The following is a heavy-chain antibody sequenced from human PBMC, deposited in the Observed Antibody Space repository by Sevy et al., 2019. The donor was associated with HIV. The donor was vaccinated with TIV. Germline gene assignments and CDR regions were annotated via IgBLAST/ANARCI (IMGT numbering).Heavy chain of an antibody. CDR1: GFTFTYAW. J-gene: IGHJ4*02. CDR3: ATDTPLRASAYYS. Sequence: GGSLRLSCTASGFTFTYAWMTWVRQAPGKGLEWVGRIRSKSDGGTTEYAAPVKGRFIVSRDDSKNTLYLQLNSLKTEDTAVYYCATDTPLRASAYYSWGQGTLVTVSS. D-gene: IGHD4-4*01. CDR2: IRSKSDGGTT. V-gene: IGHV3-15*01.